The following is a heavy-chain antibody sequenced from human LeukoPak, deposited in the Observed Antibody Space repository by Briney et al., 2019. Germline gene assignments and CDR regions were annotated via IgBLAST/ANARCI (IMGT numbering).Heavy chain of an antibody. CDR2: IYYSGST. J-gene: IGHJ4*02. V-gene: IGHV4-31*03. Sequence: SETLSLTCTVSGGSISSGGYYWSWIRQHPGKGLEWIGYIYYSGSTYYNPSLKSRVTISVDTSKNQFSLKLSSVTAADTAVYYCARDYCSSTSCYLDCWGQGTLVTVSS. CDR3: ARDYCSSTSCYLDC. D-gene: IGHD2-2*01. CDR1: GGSISSGGYY.